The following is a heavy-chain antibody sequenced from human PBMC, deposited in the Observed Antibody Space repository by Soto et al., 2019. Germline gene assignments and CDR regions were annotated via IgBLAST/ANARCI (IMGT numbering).Heavy chain of an antibody. J-gene: IGHJ3*02. D-gene: IGHD3-22*01. CDR2: IYHSGRT. CDR3: ARDTMIVVVTYPRFAFDI. V-gene: IGHV4-4*02. Sequence: QVQLQESGPGLVKPSGTLSLTCSVSGGSISSSNWWSWVRQHPGKGLEWIGEIYHSGRTNYNTSLKSRVTISVDKSKNQFSLKLSSVTAADTAVYYCARDTMIVVVTYPRFAFDIWGQGTMVTVSS. CDR1: GGSISSSNW.